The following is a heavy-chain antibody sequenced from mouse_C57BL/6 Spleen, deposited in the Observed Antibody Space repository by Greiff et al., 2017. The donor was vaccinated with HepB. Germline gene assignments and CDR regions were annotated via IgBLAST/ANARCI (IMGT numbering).Heavy chain of an antibody. D-gene: IGHD1-1*01. J-gene: IGHJ2*01. V-gene: IGHV1-4*01. CDR2: INPSSGYT. CDR1: GYTFTSYT. CDR3: ARGNYYGSNFDY. Sequence: QVQLQQSGAELARPGASVKMSCKASGYTFTSYTMHWVKQRPGQGLEWIGYINPSSGYTKYNQKFKDKATLTADKSSSTAYMQLSSLTSEDSAVYYCARGNYYGSNFDYWGQGTTLTVSS.